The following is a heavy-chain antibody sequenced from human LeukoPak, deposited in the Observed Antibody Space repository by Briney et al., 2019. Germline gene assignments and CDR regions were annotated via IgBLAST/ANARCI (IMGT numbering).Heavy chain of an antibody. J-gene: IGHJ3*02. CDR1: GFTFNNYA. D-gene: IGHD2-2*01. CDR3: ASRGGHEYQPHHAFDI. V-gene: IGHV3-7*01. CDR2: IKQDGGEK. Sequence: PGGSLRLSCAASGFTFNNYAMSWVRQAPGKGLEWVANIKQDGGEKYYVDSVKGRFTISRDNAKNSLYLQMNSLRAEDTAVYYCASRGGHEYQPHHAFDIWGQGTMVTVSS.